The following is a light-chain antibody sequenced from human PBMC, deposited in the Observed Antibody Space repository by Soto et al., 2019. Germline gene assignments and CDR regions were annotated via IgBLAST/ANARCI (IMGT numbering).Light chain of an antibody. CDR3: QQYDKWPET. CDR1: QSVGSY. CDR2: GAS. V-gene: IGKV3-15*01. J-gene: IGKJ1*01. Sequence: EIAITQSPSKVSVSPGARATPSCRASQSVGSYLAWYQQKPGQAPRLLIYGASTRATGIPARFSGSGSGTEFTLTISSLQSEDFAVYYCQQYDKWPETFGQGTKVDIK.